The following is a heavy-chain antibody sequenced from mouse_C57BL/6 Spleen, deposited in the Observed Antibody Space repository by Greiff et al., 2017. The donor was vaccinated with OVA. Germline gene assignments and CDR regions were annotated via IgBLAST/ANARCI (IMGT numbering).Heavy chain of an antibody. CDR1: GYSITSGYD. D-gene: IGHD4-1*01. V-gene: IGHV3-1*01. J-gene: IGHJ2*01. CDR3: ARGDWAHYFDY. Sequence: DVMLVESGPGMVKPSQSLSLTCTVTGYSITSGYDWHWIRHFPGNKLEWMGYISYSGSTNYNPSLKSRISITHDTSKNHFFLKLNSVTTEDTATYYCARGDWAHYFDYWGQGTTLTVSS. CDR2: ISYSGST.